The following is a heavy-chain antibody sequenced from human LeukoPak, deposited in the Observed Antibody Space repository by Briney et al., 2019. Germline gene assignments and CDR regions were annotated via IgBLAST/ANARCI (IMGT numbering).Heavy chain of an antibody. CDR2: INPNNGGT. Sequence: GASVKVSCKISGFTFTGYFIHWVRQAPGQGLEWMGWINPNNGGTNYAEEFQGWVTMTRDTSINTAYMELSRLRSDDTAVYYCARDMVSTATPYFDSWGQGTLITVSS. J-gene: IGHJ4*02. V-gene: IGHV1-2*04. CDR1: GFTFTGYF. CDR3: ARDMVSTATPYFDS. D-gene: IGHD3-10*01.